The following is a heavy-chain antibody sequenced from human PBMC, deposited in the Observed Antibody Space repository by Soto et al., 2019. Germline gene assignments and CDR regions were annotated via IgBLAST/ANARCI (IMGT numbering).Heavy chain of an antibody. D-gene: IGHD4-17*01. CDR3: EVTTGY. CDR2: INPSGGST. CDR1: GYTFTSYY. J-gene: IGHJ4*02. V-gene: IGHV1-46*01. Sequence: ASVKVSCKASGYTFTSYYMHWVRQAPGQGLEWMGIINPSGGSTSYAQKFQGRVTMTRDTSINTVYLELTTLTYEDTAVYYCEVTTGYWGQGTMVTVSS.